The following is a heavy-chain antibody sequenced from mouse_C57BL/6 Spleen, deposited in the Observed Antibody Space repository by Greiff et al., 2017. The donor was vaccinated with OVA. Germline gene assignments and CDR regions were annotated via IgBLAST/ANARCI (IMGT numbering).Heavy chain of an antibody. V-gene: IGHV2-6*03. CDR2: IWSDGST. J-gene: IGHJ4*01. Sequence: QVQLKESGPGLVAPSQSLSITCTVSGFSLTSYGVHWVRQPPGKGLEWLVVIWSDGSTTYNSALKSRLSISKDNSKSQVFLKMNSLQTDDTAMYYCASYYGKGHYYAMDYWGQGTSVTVSS. CDR1: GFSLTSYG. D-gene: IGHD2-1*01. CDR3: ASYYGKGHYYAMDY.